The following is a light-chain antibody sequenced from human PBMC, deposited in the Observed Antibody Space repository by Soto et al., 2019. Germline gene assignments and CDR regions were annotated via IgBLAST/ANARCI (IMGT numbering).Light chain of an antibody. CDR2: LAS. Sequence: DIQMTQSPSTVSASVGDRVSFTCRASQDIDNSLAWYQHKPGKAPKVLIYLASSLDSDVPSRFSGSGSGTEFTLTISSLQPDDFATYYCQQYHRYSTFGQGTRVEMK. V-gene: IGKV1-5*03. J-gene: IGKJ1*01. CDR1: QDIDNS. CDR3: QQYHRYST.